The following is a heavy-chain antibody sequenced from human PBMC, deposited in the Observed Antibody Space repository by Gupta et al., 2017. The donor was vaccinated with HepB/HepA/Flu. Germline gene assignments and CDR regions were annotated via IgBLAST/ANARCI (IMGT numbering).Heavy chain of an antibody. Sequence: QVQLVQSGAEVQKPGSSVQVSCKASGGTFSSYAISWVRQAPGHGLEWMGGIIPIFGTANYAQKFQGRVTITADKSTSTAYMELSSLRSEDTAVYYCARGYCSSTSCYTGHYYYYMDVWGKGTTVTVS. CDR1: GGTFSSYA. V-gene: IGHV1-69*06. CDR3: ARGYCSSTSCYTGHYYYYMDV. J-gene: IGHJ6*03. CDR2: IIPIFGTA. D-gene: IGHD2-2*02.